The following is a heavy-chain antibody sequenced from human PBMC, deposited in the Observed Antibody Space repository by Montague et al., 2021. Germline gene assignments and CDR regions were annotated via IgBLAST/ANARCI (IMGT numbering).Heavy chain of an antibody. J-gene: IGHJ4*02. CDR1: GASFKAYY. D-gene: IGHD3-3*01. V-gene: IGHV4-34*01. CDR3: MGWSGFESGDF. Sequence: SETLSLTCAVYGASFKAYYWSWIRQPPGKGLEWIGEMKSSGASNYNLSLTSRVTISVDIPKKQFSLNLRSMTAADTAMYYCMGWSGFESGDFWGQGTQVIVSS. CDR2: MKSSGAS.